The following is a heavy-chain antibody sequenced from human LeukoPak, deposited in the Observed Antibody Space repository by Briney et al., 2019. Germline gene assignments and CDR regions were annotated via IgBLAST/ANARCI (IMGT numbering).Heavy chain of an antibody. V-gene: IGHV3-23*01. CDR2: ISGSGGST. Sequence: GGSLRLSCAASGFTFSSYAMSWVRQASGKGLEWVSAISGSGGSTYYADSVKGRFTISRDNSKNTLYLQMNSLRAEDTAVYYCAKDRTGTTYYDYWGQGTLVTVSS. J-gene: IGHJ4*02. CDR3: AKDRTGTTYYDY. D-gene: IGHD1-7*01. CDR1: GFTFSSYA.